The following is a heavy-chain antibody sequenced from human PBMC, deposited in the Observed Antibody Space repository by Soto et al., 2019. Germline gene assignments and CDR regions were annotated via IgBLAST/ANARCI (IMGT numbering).Heavy chain of an antibody. CDR3: ARDLPTYPPASDH. Sequence: QVQLVQSGAEVKKPGASVKLSCKASGYTFTTYYIHWVRQAPGQGLEWMGIINPRGGSTTYAQKFQGRVTMTGDTSMSTIYMELSILTSEDTAFYFCARDLPTYPPASDHWCQGTLVTFSS. J-gene: IGHJ4*02. CDR2: INPRGGST. V-gene: IGHV1-46*03. CDR1: GYTFTTYY. D-gene: IGHD2-2*01.